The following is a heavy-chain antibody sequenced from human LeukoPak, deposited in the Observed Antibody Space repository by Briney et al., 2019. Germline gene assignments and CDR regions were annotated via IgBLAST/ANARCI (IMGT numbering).Heavy chain of an antibody. CDR3: ARRDYDSSGQGAFDI. D-gene: IGHD3-22*01. CDR2: ISYDGSNK. J-gene: IGHJ3*02. Sequence: PGGSLRLSCAASGFTFSSYAMHWVRQAPGKGLEWVAVISYDGSNKYYADSVKGRFTISRDYSKNTLYLQMNSLRAEDTAVYYCARRDYDSSGQGAFDIWGQGTMVTVSS. V-gene: IGHV3-30*04. CDR1: GFTFSSYA.